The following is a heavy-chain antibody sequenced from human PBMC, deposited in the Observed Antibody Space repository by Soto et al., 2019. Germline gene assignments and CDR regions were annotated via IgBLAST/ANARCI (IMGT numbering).Heavy chain of an antibody. CDR3: ARDLAAVPRAFDY. CDR1: GGSISSYF. D-gene: IGHD6-13*01. J-gene: IGHJ4*02. Sequence: TLSLTCTVSGGSISSYFYIWVRQPPGKGLEWIGSVYYTGTTDYNPSLKSRVTISVDTSKTQFSLNLRSVTAADTAVYYCARDLAAVPRAFDYWGRGTLVTVSS. V-gene: IGHV4-59*01. CDR2: VYYTGTT.